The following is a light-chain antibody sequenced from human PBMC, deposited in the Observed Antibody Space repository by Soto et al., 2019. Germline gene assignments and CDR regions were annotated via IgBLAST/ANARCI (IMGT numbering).Light chain of an antibody. CDR2: DAS. V-gene: IGKV3-11*01. CDR3: QQYNTRPRT. J-gene: IGKJ5*01. Sequence: EIVLTQSPATLSLSPGERSTLSCRASQSVSSYLAWYQQKPGQAPRLLIYDASNRATGIPARFSGSGSGTDFTLTISSLEPEDFAVYYCQQYNTRPRTFGEGTRVEIK. CDR1: QSVSSY.